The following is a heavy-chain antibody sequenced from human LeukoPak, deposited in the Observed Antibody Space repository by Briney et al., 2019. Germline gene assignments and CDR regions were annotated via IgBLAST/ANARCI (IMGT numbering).Heavy chain of an antibody. Sequence: GRSLRLSCAASGFTFSSYGMHWVRQAPGKGLEWVAVIWYDGSNKYYADSVKGRFTISRDNSKNPLYLQMNSLRAEDTAVYYCARVNYYYDSSGFDYWGQGTLVTVSS. CDR2: IWYDGSNK. CDR3: ARVNYYYDSSGFDY. D-gene: IGHD3-22*01. V-gene: IGHV3-33*01. J-gene: IGHJ4*02. CDR1: GFTFSSYG.